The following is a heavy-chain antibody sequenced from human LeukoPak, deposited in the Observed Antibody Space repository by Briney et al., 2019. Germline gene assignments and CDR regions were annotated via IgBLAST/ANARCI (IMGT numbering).Heavy chain of an antibody. Sequence: GGSLRLSCAASGFTVSINYMSWVRQAPGKGLEWVSVIDSGGSTYYADTVKGRFTISRDNSKNTLYLQMNSLRAEDTAVYYCARGAYSSSWYSGNYFDYWGQGTLVTVSS. CDR3: ARGAYSSSWYSGNYFDY. CDR1: GFTVSINY. CDR2: IDSGGST. D-gene: IGHD6-13*01. J-gene: IGHJ4*02. V-gene: IGHV3-53*01.